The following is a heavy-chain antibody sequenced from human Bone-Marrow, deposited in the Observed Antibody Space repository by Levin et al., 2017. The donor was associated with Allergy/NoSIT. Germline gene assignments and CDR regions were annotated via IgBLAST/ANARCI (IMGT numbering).Heavy chain of an antibody. D-gene: IGHD6-13*01. Sequence: GESLKISCAASGFTFSSYSMNWVRQAPGKGLEWVSSISSSSSYIYYADSVKGRFTISRDNAKNSLYLQMNSLRAEDTAVYYCARRFPIAAAGTYYFDYWGQGTLVTVSS. CDR1: GFTFSSYS. CDR2: ISSSSSYI. V-gene: IGHV3-21*01. J-gene: IGHJ4*02. CDR3: ARRFPIAAAGTYYFDY.